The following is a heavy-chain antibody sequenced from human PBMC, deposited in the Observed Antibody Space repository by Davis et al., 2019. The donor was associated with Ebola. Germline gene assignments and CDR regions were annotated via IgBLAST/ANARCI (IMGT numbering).Heavy chain of an antibody. Sequence: GGSLRLSCTGPGLNFNHYAMSWVRQAPGKGLEWVASVTASGGHTFYADSVKGRFTISRDISRSTLYLQMNGLRAEDTGVYYCAKPVMTALTTGDYCGQGTLVVVTS. CDR3: AKPVMTALTTGDY. CDR1: GLNFNHYA. V-gene: IGHV3-23*01. CDR2: VTASGGHT. D-gene: IGHD1-1*01. J-gene: IGHJ4*02.